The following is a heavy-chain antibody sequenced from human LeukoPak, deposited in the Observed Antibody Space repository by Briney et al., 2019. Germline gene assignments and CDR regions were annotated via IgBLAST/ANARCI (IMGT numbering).Heavy chain of an antibody. Sequence: GASVKVSCKASGYTFTGYYMHWVRQAPGQGLEWMGWINPNSGGTNYAQKFQGRVTMTRDTSISTAYMELSRLRSDDTAVYYCARGAGEQQLDYYYYYYMDVWGKGTTVTISS. CDR3: ARGAGEQQLDYYYYYYMDV. D-gene: IGHD6-13*01. J-gene: IGHJ6*03. CDR1: GYTFTGYY. CDR2: INPNSGGT. V-gene: IGHV1-2*02.